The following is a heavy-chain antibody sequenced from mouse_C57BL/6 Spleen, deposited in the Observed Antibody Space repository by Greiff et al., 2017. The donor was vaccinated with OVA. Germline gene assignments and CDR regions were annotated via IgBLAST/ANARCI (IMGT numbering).Heavy chain of an antibody. V-gene: IGHV1-5*01. D-gene: IGHD2-2*01. J-gene: IGHJ3*01. CDR2: IYPGNSDT. Sequence: VHVKQSGTVLARPGASVKMSCKTSGYTFTSYWMHWVKQRPGQGLEWIGAIYPGNSDTSYNQKFKGKAKLTAVTSASTAYMELSSLTNEDSAVYYCTTGGYGYDWFAYWGQGTLVTVSA. CDR3: TTGGYGYDWFAY. CDR1: GYTFTSYW.